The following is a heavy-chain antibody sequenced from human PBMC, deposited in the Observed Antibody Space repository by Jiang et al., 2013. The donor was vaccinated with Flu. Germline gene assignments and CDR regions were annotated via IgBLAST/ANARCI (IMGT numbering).Heavy chain of an antibody. CDR2: INPSGGST. J-gene: IGHJ1*01. CDR1: GYTFTSYY. Sequence: QLVESGAEVKKPGASVKVSCKASGYTFTSYYMHWVRQAPGQGLEWMGIINPSGGSTSYAQKFQGRVTMTRDTSTSTVYMELSSLRSEDTAVYYCVQIGYFGAEYFQHWGQGTLVTVSS. V-gene: IGHV1-46*01. D-gene: IGHD3-22*01. CDR3: VQIGYFGAEYFQH.